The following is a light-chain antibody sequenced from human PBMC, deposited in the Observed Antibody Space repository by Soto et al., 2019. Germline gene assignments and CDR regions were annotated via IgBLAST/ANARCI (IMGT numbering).Light chain of an antibody. CDR3: QQRSEWPIT. CDR2: DAS. CDR1: QRISSY. Sequence: EIVLAHSPATLSLSPGERATLSCRASQRISSYLAWYQQKPGQAPRLFIYDASNRATGIPARFSGSGSGTDFTLTISSLEPEDFAVYYCQQRSEWPITFGQGTRLEIK. V-gene: IGKV3-11*01. J-gene: IGKJ5*01.